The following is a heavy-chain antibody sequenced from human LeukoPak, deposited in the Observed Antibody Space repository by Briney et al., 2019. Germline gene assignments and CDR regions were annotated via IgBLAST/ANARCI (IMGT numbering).Heavy chain of an antibody. J-gene: IGHJ6*02. CDR3: ARSLYYDFWSGYYGMDV. CDR2: ISAYNGNT. Sequence: ASVKVSCKASGYTFTSYGISWVRQAPGQGLEWMGWISAYNGNTNYAQKLQGRVTMTTDTSTSTAYMELRSLRSDDTAVYYCARSLYYDFWSGYYGMDVWGQGTTVTASS. V-gene: IGHV1-18*01. D-gene: IGHD3-3*01. CDR1: GYTFTSYG.